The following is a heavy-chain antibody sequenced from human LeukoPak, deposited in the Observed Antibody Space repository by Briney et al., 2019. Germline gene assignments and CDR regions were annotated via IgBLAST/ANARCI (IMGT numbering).Heavy chain of an antibody. CDR2: ISAYNGNT. CDR3: ARGGDYDFWSGYSVYYYYYMDV. D-gene: IGHD3-3*01. V-gene: IGHV1-18*01. CDR1: GYTFTSYG. Sequence: GASVKVSCKASGYTFTSYGISWVRQAPGQGLEWMGWISAYNGNTNYAQKLQGRVTMTTDTSTSTAYMELRSLRSDDTAVYYCARGGDYDFWSGYSVYYYYYMDVWGKGTTVTVSS. J-gene: IGHJ6*03.